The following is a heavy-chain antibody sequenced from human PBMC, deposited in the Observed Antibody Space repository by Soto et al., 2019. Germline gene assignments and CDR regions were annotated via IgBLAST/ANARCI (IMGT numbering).Heavy chain of an antibody. D-gene: IGHD3-3*01. CDR1: GFIVSSNH. CDR3: VRGPSDHILRLVGWPYGDY. V-gene: IGHV3-53*01. J-gene: IGHJ4*02. CDR2: IYSGHTT. Sequence: EVQLVESGGGLIQPGGSLRLSCVASGFIVSSNHMSWVRQAPGKGLEWVSVIYSGHTTYYTDSVEGRFTISRDDSKNTLYLKMNSLSVEDRAVYYCVRGPSDHILRLVGWPYGDYGGQGPLVPVSS.